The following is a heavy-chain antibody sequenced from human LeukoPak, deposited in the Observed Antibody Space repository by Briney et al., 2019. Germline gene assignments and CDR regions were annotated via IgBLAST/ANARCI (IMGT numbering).Heavy chain of an antibody. Sequence: GSSVKVSCTASGYTFTGYYMHWVRQAPGQGLEWMGWINPNSGGTNYAQKFQGRVTMTRDTSISTAYMELSRLRSDDTAVYYCARARDYYDSSGYGRGAFDIWGQGTMVTVSS. D-gene: IGHD3-22*01. CDR3: ARARDYYDSSGYGRGAFDI. J-gene: IGHJ3*02. V-gene: IGHV1-2*02. CDR2: INPNSGGT. CDR1: GYTFTGYY.